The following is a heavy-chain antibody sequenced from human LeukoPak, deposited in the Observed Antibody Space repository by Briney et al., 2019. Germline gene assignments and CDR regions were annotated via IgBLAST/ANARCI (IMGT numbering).Heavy chain of an antibody. CDR1: GGSISSSNYY. CDR2: IYYSGIT. CDR3: ARGRGYYGSGSSDY. Sequence: SETLSLTCTVSGGSISSSNYYWGWIRQPPGKGLEWIGSIYYSGITYYNSSLKSRVTISVDTSKNQFSLKLSSVTAADTAVYYCARGRGYYGSGSSDYWGQGTLVTVSS. J-gene: IGHJ4*02. V-gene: IGHV4-39*01. D-gene: IGHD3-10*01.